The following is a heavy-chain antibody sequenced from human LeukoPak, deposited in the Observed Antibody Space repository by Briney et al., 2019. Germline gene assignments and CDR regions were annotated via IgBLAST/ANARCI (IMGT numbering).Heavy chain of an antibody. CDR1: GFTSSAYE. D-gene: IGHD2-15*01. CDR2: ISGSGDTI. CDR3: VSAYGVLLDD. J-gene: IGHJ4*02. Sequence: PGGSLRLSCAASGFTSSAYEMNWVRQAPGKGLEWLSYISGSGDTIYYAESVKGRFTISRDNAKNSLYLQMSGLRAEDTAVYYCVSAYGVLLDDWSQGTLVTVSS. V-gene: IGHV3-48*03.